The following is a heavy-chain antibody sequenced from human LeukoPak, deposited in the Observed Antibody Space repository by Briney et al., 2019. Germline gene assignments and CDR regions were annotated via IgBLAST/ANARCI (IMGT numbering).Heavy chain of an antibody. V-gene: IGHV1-46*01. CDR3: ASELGLGYCSGGSCYKAFDY. D-gene: IGHD2-15*01. CDR2: INPSGGST. CDR1: GYTFTSYY. Sequence: GASVKVSCKASGYTFTSYYMHWVRQAPGQGLEWMGIINPSGGSTSYAQKFQGRVTMTRDTSTSTVYMELSSLRSEDTAVYYCASELGLGYCSGGSCYKAFDYWGQGTLVTVSS. J-gene: IGHJ4*02.